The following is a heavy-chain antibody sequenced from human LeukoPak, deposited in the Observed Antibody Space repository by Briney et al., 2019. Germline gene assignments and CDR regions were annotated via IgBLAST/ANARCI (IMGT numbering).Heavy chain of an antibody. J-gene: IGHJ4*02. CDR2: ISASGGET. Sequence: KPGGSLRLSCVVSGLTFSSYSMTWVRQAPGKGLEWVSGISASGGETWYPDSVKGRFTISRDNAKNTLYLQMNSLGAEDTAVYYCTTVLSSNRHNLCDYWGQGTLVTVSS. V-gene: IGHV3-23*01. D-gene: IGHD6-13*01. CDR1: GLTFSSYS. CDR3: TTVLSSNRHNLCDY.